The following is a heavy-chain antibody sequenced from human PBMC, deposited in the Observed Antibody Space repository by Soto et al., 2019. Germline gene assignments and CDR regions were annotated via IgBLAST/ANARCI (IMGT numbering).Heavy chain of an antibody. J-gene: IGHJ6*02. D-gene: IGHD6-13*01. CDR3: ERDRSRWYGNYYYAMDV. V-gene: IGHV1-18*01. CDR1: GYTFTSYG. Sequence: ASVKVSCKASGYTFTSYGISWVRQAPGQGLEWMGWISAYNGNTNYAQKLQGRVTMTTDTSTSTAYMELRSLRHDDTAVYYCERDRSRWYGNYYYAMDVWRQGHTVTVSS. CDR2: ISAYNGNT.